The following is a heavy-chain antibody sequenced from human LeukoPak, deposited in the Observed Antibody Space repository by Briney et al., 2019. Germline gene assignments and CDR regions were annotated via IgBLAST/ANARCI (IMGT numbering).Heavy chain of an antibody. Sequence: GGSLRLSCAASGFTFSGSAMHWVRQASGKGLDWVGRIRSKANSYATAYAASVKGRFTISRDDSKDTAYLQMNSVKTEDTAVYYCTRHGGLGSEYWGQGTMVTVAS. V-gene: IGHV3-73*01. CDR3: TRHGGLGSEY. CDR2: IRSKANSYAT. CDR1: GFTFSGSA. D-gene: IGHD3-16*01. J-gene: IGHJ4*02.